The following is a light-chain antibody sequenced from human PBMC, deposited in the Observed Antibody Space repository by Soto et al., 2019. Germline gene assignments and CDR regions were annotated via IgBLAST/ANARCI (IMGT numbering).Light chain of an antibody. CDR1: QDIRKN. V-gene: IGKV1-33*01. CDR3: QQYNDLIT. Sequence: DIQMTQSPSSLSASVGDRVTITCQASQDIRKNLNWYQQKPGKAPKLLMYGVSNLETGVPSRVSGSGSGTDVALTITSLQPEDVSTYYCQQYNDLITFGGGTKVEIK. CDR2: GVS. J-gene: IGKJ4*01.